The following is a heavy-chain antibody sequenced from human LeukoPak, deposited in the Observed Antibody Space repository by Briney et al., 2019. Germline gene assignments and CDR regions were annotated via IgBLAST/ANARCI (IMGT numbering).Heavy chain of an antibody. V-gene: IGHV1-2*02. D-gene: IGHD3-22*01. CDR2: IDPSSGGT. Sequence: GASVKVSCKTSGYTFTDYYMHWVRQAPGQGLEWMGCIDPSSGGTKCQQRFQGRVTVTRDTSSSTAYMELSRLRFDDTAVYFCAREYYDGSGLKYAFDIWGQGTMVSVSS. J-gene: IGHJ3*02. CDR1: GYTFTDYY. CDR3: AREYYDGSGLKYAFDI.